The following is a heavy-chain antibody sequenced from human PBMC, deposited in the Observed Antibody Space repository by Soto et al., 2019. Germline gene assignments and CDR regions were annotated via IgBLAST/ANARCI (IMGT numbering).Heavy chain of an antibody. J-gene: IGHJ6*02. Sequence: GGSLRLSCAASGFTFSSYAMHWVRQAPGKGLEWVAVISYDGSNKYYADSVKGRFTISRDNSKNTLYLQMNSLRAEDTAVYYCARDRRYYDSSGYYSYYYYYGMDVWGQGTTVTVSS. V-gene: IGHV3-30-3*01. CDR2: ISYDGSNK. CDR3: ARDRRYYDSSGYYSYYYYYGMDV. D-gene: IGHD3-22*01. CDR1: GFTFSSYA.